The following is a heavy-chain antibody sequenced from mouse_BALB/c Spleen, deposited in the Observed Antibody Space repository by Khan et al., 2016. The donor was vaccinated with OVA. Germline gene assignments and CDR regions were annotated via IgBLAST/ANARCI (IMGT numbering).Heavy chain of an antibody. CDR2: INPRSGYT. CDR1: GYTFTSNT. V-gene: IGHV1-4*02. CDR3: ARRGGYYFDY. J-gene: IGHJ2*01. Sequence: QVQLQQSAAELARPGASVKMSCKASGYTFTSNTMHWVKQRPGQGLEWIGYINPRSGYTEYNQKCKDKTTLTADTSSSTAYMQLSSLTSEDSAVYYCARRGGYYFDYWGQGTTLTVSS.